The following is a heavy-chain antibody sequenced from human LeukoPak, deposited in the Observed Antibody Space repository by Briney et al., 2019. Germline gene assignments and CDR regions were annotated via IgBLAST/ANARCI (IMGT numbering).Heavy chain of an antibody. CDR1: GFTFSDYW. D-gene: IGHD3-22*01. CDR3: ARRGYHDSSGYDY. V-gene: IGHV3-21*06. CDR2: ISGRSADI. Sequence: GGSLRLSCAASGFTFSDYWMHWVRQAPGKGLEWVSSISGRSADIYYADSVKGRFTISRDNAKNSVFLQMNNLRVEDTAIYYCARRGYHDSSGYDYWGQGTPVTVSS. J-gene: IGHJ4*02.